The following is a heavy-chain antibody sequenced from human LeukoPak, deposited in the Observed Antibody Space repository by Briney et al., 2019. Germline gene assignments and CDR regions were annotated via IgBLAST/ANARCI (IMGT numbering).Heavy chain of an antibody. V-gene: IGHV1-18*01. D-gene: IGHD6-13*01. CDR3: ARVRYSSSSDAFDI. CDR2: ISAYNGNT. CDR1: GYTFTSYG. Sequence: ASVKVSCTASGYTFTSYGISWVRQAPGQGLEWMGWISAYNGNTNYAQKLQGRVTMTTDTSTSTAYMELRSLRSDDTAVYYCARVRYSSSSDAFDIWGQGTMVTVS. J-gene: IGHJ3*02.